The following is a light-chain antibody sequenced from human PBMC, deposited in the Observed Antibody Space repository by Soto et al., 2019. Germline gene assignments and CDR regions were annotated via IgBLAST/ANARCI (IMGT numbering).Light chain of an antibody. J-gene: IGKJ4*01. V-gene: IGKV3-11*01. CDR3: QQRYNWPLT. CDR1: QSVSSF. Sequence: EIVLTQSPGTLSLSPGAGGALSCRASQSVSSFLAWYQQKPGQAPRLLIYGASNGAAGIPARFSGTGSGTDFTLTITNLEPEDFAVYYCQQRYNWPLTFGGGTKVEIK. CDR2: GAS.